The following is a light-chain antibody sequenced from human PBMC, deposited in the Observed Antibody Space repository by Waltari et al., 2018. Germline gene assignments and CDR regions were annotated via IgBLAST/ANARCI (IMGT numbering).Light chain of an antibody. CDR1: SSNIGANT. CDR2: SND. V-gene: IGLV1-44*01. CDR3: AAWDDSLNGWV. Sequence: QSVLTQSPSASGTPGQRVTISCSGSSSNIGANTVNWYQQFPGTPPRLLSKSNDQRPPGVPDRFPGSKSGTSACLAISGRQSEDETDYYCAAWDDSLNGWVFGGGTKLTVL. J-gene: IGLJ3*02.